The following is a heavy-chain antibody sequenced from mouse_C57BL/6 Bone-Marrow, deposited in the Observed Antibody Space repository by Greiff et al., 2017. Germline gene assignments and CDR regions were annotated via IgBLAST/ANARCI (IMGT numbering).Heavy chain of an antibody. D-gene: IGHD2-5*01. CDR3: TRDYSNYEREMDY. CDR2: ISSCGDYI. CDR1: GFTFSSYA. J-gene: IGHJ4*01. Sequence: EVKLMESGAGLVKPGGSLKLSCAASGFTFSSYAMSWVRQTPEKRLEWVAYISSCGDYIYYADTVKGRFTISRDNARNTLYLQMSSLKSEDTAMYYCTRDYSNYEREMDYWGQGTSGTVSS. V-gene: IGHV5-9-1*02.